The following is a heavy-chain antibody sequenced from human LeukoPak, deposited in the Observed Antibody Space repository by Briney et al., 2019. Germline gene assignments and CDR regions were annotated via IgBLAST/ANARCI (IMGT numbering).Heavy chain of an antibody. D-gene: IGHD3-22*01. CDR2: ISYDGSNK. V-gene: IGHV3-30-3*01. CDR3: ARRGAYYDSSGYYD. Sequence: PGRSLRLSRAASGFTFNSYAMHWVRQAPGKELEWVALISYDGSNKYYADSVKGRFTISRDNSKNTLYLQMNSLRAEDTAVYYCARRGAYYDSSGYYDWGQGTLVTVSS. CDR1: GFTFNSYA. J-gene: IGHJ4*02.